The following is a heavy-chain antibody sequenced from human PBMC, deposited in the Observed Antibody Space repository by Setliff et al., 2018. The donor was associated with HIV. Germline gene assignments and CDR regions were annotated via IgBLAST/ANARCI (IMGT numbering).Heavy chain of an antibody. D-gene: IGHD3-10*01. Sequence: PSETLSLTCTVSGDSIGGYYWNWIRQPAGKGLEWIGRVYASAYSNYNPSLKSRVTMSVDTSQNQFSLKLRSVNAADTAVYYCARDWVTRSNYYGSGSPWYFDFWGRGILVTVSS. J-gene: IGHJ2*01. CDR1: GDSIGGYY. CDR2: VYASAYS. CDR3: ARDWVTRSNYYGSGSPWYFDF. V-gene: IGHV4-4*07.